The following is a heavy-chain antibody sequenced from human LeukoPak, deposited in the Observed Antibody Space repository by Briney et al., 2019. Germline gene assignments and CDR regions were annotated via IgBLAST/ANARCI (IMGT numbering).Heavy chain of an antibody. D-gene: IGHD3-3*01. CDR2: IYASGST. Sequence: SETLSLTCTVSGGSISTYYWSWIRQPPGKGLEWIGYIYASGSTNYNPSLKSRVTMSVDTSKNQFSLKLSSVTAADTAVYYCARGKRLRFLEWLGNYYMDVWGKGTTVTVSS. J-gene: IGHJ6*03. V-gene: IGHV4-4*09. CDR1: GGSISTYY. CDR3: ARGKRLRFLEWLGNYYMDV.